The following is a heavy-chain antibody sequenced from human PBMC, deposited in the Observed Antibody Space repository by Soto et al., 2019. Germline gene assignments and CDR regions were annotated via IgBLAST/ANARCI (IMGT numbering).Heavy chain of an antibody. J-gene: IGHJ4*02. CDR1: GFTFSNAW. Sequence: EVQLVESGGGLVKPGGSLRLSCAASGFTFSNAWMSWVRQAPGKGLEWVGRIKSKTDGGTTDYAAPVKGRFTISRDDSKNTLYLQMNSLKTEDTAVYYCTTGDDILTGYSFDYWGQGTLVTVSS. CDR3: TTGDDILTGYSFDY. CDR2: IKSKTDGGTT. D-gene: IGHD3-9*01. V-gene: IGHV3-15*01.